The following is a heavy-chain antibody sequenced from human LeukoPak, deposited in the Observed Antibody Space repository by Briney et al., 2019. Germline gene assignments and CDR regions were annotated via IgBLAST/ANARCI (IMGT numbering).Heavy chain of an antibody. Sequence: GGSLRLSCSASGFTFSSYAMHWVRQAPGKGLEYVSAISGNGGSTYYADSVKGRFTISRDNSKNTLYLQMSSLRAEDTAMYYCVKPVLRYFGPFDYWGQGTLVTVSS. J-gene: IGHJ4*02. CDR1: GFTFSSYA. D-gene: IGHD3-9*01. CDR3: VKPVLRYFGPFDY. CDR2: ISGNGGST. V-gene: IGHV3-64D*06.